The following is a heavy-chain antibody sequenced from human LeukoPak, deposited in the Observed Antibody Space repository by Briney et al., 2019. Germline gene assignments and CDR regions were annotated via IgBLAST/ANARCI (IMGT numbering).Heavy chain of an antibody. CDR2: IYYCGST. CDR3: ARDRPRLRSIAHGNAFDI. D-gene: IGHD4-17*01. Sequence: PSETLSLTCTVSGGSISSYYWSWLRQPPPKGLAWIGYIYYCGSTNYNPSLKSRVTISVDTSKNQFSLKLSSVTAADTAVYYCARDRPRLRSIAHGNAFDIWGQGTMVTVSS. CDR1: GGSISSYY. V-gene: IGHV4-59*01. J-gene: IGHJ3*02.